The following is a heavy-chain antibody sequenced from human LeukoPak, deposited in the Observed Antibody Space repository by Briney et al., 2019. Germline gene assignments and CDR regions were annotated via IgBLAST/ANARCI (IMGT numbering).Heavy chain of an antibody. D-gene: IGHD2-2*01. V-gene: IGHV1-46*01. J-gene: IGHJ6*02. Sequence: ASVKVSCKASGYTFTSYYMHWVRQAPGQGLEWMGIINPSGGSTSYAQKFQGRVTMTRDTSTSTVYMELSSLRSEDTAVYYCARAKDVVVPPAMMEAANYYYYYGMDVWGQGTTVTVSS. CDR1: GYTFTSYY. CDR2: INPSGGST. CDR3: ARAKDVVVPPAMMEAANYYYYYGMDV.